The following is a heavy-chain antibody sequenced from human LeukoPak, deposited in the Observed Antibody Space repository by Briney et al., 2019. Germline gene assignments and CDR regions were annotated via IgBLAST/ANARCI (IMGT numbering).Heavy chain of an antibody. Sequence: GGSLRLSCAASGFTFSSYSMNWVRQAPGKGLEWVSSISSSSSYIYYADSVKGRFTISRDNAKNSLYLQMNSLRAEDTAVYYCAREALYYDFWSGYYGQYYFDYWGQGTLVTASS. V-gene: IGHV3-21*01. CDR1: GFTFSSYS. CDR3: AREALYYDFWSGYYGQYYFDY. D-gene: IGHD3-3*01. J-gene: IGHJ4*02. CDR2: ISSSSSYI.